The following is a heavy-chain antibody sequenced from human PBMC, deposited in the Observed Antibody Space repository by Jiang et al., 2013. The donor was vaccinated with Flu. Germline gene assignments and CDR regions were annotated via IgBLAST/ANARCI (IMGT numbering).Heavy chain of an antibody. D-gene: IGHD5-18*01. V-gene: IGHV5-51*01. J-gene: IGHJ5*02. CDR1: GYSFTSYW. Sequence: SLKISCKGSGYSFTSYWIGWVRQMPGKGLEWMGIIYPGDSDTRYSPSFQGQVTISADKSISTAYLQWSSLKASDTAMYYCARGGRGIQLWLDNWFDPWGQGTLVTVSS. CDR3: ARGGRGIQLWLDNWFDP. CDR2: IYPGDSDT.